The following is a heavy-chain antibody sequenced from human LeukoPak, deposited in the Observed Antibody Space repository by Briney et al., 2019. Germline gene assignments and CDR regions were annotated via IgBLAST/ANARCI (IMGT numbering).Heavy chain of an antibody. V-gene: IGHV4-61*02. D-gene: IGHD6-13*01. CDR2: IYTSGST. CDR1: GGSISSGSYY. CDR3: ARVDRVAAAGTTPGIY. Sequence: PSETLSLTCTVSGGSISSGSYYWSWIRQPAGKGLEWIGRIYTSGSTNCNPSLKSRVTISVDTSKNQFSLKLSSVTAADTAVYYCARVDRVAAAGTTPGIYRGQGTLVTVSS. J-gene: IGHJ4*02.